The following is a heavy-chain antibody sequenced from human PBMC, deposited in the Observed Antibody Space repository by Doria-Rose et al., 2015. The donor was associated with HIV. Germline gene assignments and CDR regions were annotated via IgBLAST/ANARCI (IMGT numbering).Heavy chain of an antibody. D-gene: IGHD3-22*01. CDR2: ISSSSEYI. CDR1: GFTSSRYS. V-gene: IGHV3-21*03. Sequence: SGFTSSRYSMNLVLPAPGKGLEWVSSISSSSEYIYYVDSVQGRFTISRDNAKNSVYLQMNSLRTEDTAVYYCARDHYDSGGYYGDWGQGTRVAVAS. CDR3: ARDHYDSGGYYGD. J-gene: IGHJ4*02.